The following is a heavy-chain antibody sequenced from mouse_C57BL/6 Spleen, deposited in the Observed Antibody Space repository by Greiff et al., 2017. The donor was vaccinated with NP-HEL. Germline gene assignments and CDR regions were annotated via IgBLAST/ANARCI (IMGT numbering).Heavy chain of an antibody. V-gene: IGHV3-6*01. D-gene: IGHD3-3*01. CDR3: ARGLLGRYFDV. Sequence: EVKLVESGPGLVKPSQSLSLTCSVTGYSITSGYYWNWIRQFPGNKLEWMGYISYDGSNNYNPSLKNRISITRDTSKNQFFLKLNSVTTEDTATYYCARGLLGRYFDVWGTGTTVTVSS. CDR1: GYSITSGYY. CDR2: ISYDGSN. J-gene: IGHJ1*03.